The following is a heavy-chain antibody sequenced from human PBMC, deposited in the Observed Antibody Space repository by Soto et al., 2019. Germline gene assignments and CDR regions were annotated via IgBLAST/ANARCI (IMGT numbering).Heavy chain of an antibody. J-gene: IGHJ5*02. CDR2: ITGSGAGS. CDR1: GFTFSSYA. Sequence: EVQLLESGRGWLQPGGSLRLSCAASGFTFSSYAMNWVRQAPGKGLEWVSGITGSGAGSYYSDSVKGRFTISRDNSKNTLYLQMNSLRAVDTAVYYCAKAYSNSWPNDWFDPWGQGTLVTVSS. D-gene: IGHD6-13*01. CDR3: AKAYSNSWPNDWFDP. V-gene: IGHV3-23*01.